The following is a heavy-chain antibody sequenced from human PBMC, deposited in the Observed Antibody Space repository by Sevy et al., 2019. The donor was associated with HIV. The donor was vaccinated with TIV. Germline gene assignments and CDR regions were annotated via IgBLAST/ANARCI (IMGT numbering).Heavy chain of an antibody. CDR3: TRALATADTPEYYFDY. V-gene: IGHV3-49*03. CDR2: IRRNSHEPYGGTT. CDR1: GFTFGDYA. J-gene: IGHJ4*02. Sequence: GGSLRLSCTSSGFTFGDYAMSWFRQAPGKGLEWVAFIRRNSHEPYGGTTEYAAYVKGRFTISRDDSKRIAYLQMNSLKTEDTAVYYCTRALATADTPEYYFDYWGQRILVTVSS. D-gene: IGHD5-12*01.